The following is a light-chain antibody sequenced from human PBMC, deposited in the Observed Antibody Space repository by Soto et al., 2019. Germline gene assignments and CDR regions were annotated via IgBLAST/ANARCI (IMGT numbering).Light chain of an antibody. CDR3: QQYGRSPPYT. Sequence: EIVLTQSPGTLSLAAGERATLSCRASQSFSSSYLAWYQQKPGQAPRLLIYDASSRATGIPDRFSGSGSGTDFTLTISRLEPEDFAVYYCQQYGRSPPYTFGQGTKLEIK. CDR1: QSFSSSY. V-gene: IGKV3-20*01. CDR2: DAS. J-gene: IGKJ2*01.